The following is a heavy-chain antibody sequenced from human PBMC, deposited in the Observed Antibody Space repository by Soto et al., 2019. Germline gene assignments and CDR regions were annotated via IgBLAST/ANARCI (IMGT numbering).Heavy chain of an antibody. CDR3: ARDYGDYDDYYGMDV. J-gene: IGHJ6*02. Sequence: PGGSLRLSCAASGFPVSSNYMSWVRQAPGKGLEWVSVIYSGGSTYYADSVKGRFTISRDNSKNTLYLQMNSLRAEDTAVYYCARDYGDYDDYYGMDVWGQGTTVTVSS. CDR1: GFPVSSNY. D-gene: IGHD4-17*01. V-gene: IGHV3-66*01. CDR2: IYSGGST.